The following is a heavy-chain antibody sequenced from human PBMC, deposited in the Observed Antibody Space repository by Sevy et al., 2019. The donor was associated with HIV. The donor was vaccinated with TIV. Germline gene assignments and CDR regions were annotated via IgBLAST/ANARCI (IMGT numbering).Heavy chain of an antibody. CDR2: ISNSSSYI. D-gene: IGHD1-26*01. V-gene: IGHV3-21*01. J-gene: IGHJ6*02. CDR1: GLRFSNYN. Sequence: GGSLRLSCAASGLRFSNYNMNWVRQAPGQGLEWVACISNSSSYIYYVDSVKGRFTISRDNAKNSLYLQMNSLRAEDTAVYYCASEKEELSLWPDYGMVVWGQGTTVTDSS. CDR3: ASEKEELSLWPDYGMVV.